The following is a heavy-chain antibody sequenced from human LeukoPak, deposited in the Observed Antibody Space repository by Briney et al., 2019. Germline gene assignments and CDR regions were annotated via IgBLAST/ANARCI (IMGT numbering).Heavy chain of an antibody. J-gene: IGHJ2*01. CDR1: GYTFTSYG. Sequence: ASVKVSCKASGYTFTSYGISWVRQAPGQGLEWMGWISAYNGNTNYAQKLQGRVTMTTDTSTSTAYMELRSLRSEDTAVYYCASGCSSISCYTGWYFDLWGRGTLVTVSS. D-gene: IGHD2-2*02. V-gene: IGHV1-18*01. CDR2: ISAYNGNT. CDR3: ASGCSSISCYTGWYFDL.